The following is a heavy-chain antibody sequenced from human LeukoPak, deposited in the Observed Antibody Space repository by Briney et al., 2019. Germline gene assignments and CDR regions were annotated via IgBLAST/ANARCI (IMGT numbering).Heavy chain of an antibody. CDR3: ARAFLGYCSSTSCHRRYYYGMDV. J-gene: IGHJ6*02. V-gene: IGHV4-34*01. CDR2: INHSGST. D-gene: IGHD2-2*01. CDR1: DGSFSGYY. Sequence: PSETLSLTCAVYDGSFSGYYWSWIRQPPGKGLEWIGEINHSGSTNYNPSLKSRVTISVDTSKNQFSLKLSSVTAADTAVYYCARAFLGYCSSTSCHRRYYYGMDVWGQGTTVTVSS.